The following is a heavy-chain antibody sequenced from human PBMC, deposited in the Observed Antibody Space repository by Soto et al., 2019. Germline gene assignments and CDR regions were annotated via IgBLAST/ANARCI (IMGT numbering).Heavy chain of an antibody. Sequence: QVQLVQSGAEVKKPGASVKVSCKASGYTFIHYYIHWVQQAPGQGLEWMAIINPNGGSTNYAQKFQGRVTVTSDTSTSTVSMELYSLGSDDTAVYFCARSLLQGDFWGQGTLVTVSS. J-gene: IGHJ4*02. CDR3: ARSLLQGDF. CDR1: GYTFIHYY. V-gene: IGHV1-46*01. D-gene: IGHD2-21*01. CDR2: INPNGGST.